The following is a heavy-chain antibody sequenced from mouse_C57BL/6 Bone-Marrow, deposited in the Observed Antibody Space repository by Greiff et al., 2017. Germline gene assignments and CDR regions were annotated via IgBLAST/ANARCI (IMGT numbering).Heavy chain of an antibody. J-gene: IGHJ3*01. CDR3: ARTTGRAWFAY. CDR1: GFTFSDYG. CDR2: ISSGSSTI. D-gene: IGHD1-1*01. V-gene: IGHV5-17*01. Sequence: EVKLVESGGGLVKPGGSLKLSCAASGFTFSDYGMHWVRQAPEKGLEWVAYISSGSSTIYYADTVKGRFTISRDNAKNTLFLQMTSLRSEDTAMYYCARTTGRAWFAYWGQGTLVTVSA.